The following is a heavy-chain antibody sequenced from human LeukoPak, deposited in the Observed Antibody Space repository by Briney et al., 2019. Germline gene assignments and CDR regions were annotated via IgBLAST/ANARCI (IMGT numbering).Heavy chain of an antibody. Sequence: GGSLRLSCVASAFTFSSYSMNWVRQAPGKGLEWVANIKQDGSEKYYVDSVKGRFTISRDNAKNSLYLQMNSLRAEDTAVYYCATDFRPYCGGDCAFDYWGQGTLVTVSS. CDR3: ATDFRPYCGGDCAFDY. D-gene: IGHD2-21*02. V-gene: IGHV3-7*01. J-gene: IGHJ4*02. CDR1: AFTFSSYS. CDR2: IKQDGSEK.